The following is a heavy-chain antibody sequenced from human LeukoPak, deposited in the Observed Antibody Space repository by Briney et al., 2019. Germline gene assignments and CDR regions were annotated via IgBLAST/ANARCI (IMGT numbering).Heavy chain of an antibody. D-gene: IGHD2-15*01. CDR2: INGDESST. CDR3: ARVRDCGGGSCFSYLDY. V-gene: IGHV3-74*01. J-gene: IGHJ4*02. CDR1: GFTFSSYY. Sequence: GGSLRLSCAASGFTFSSYYMHWVRQVPGKGLVWVSRINGDESSTTYADSVKGRFTISRDNAKNTPYLQMNTLRADDTAVYYCARVRDCGGGSCFSYLDYWGQGTLVTVSS.